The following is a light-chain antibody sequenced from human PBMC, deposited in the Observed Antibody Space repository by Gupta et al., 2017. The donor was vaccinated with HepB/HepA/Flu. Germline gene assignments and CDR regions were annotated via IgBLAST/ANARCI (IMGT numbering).Light chain of an antibody. Sequence: QSALTQPRSVSGSPGQSVTISCTGTSSDVGGYNYVSWYQQHPGIAPKLMIYDVSKRPSGVPDRFSGSKSGNSASLTISGLQAEDEADYYCCSYAGSLVFCGGTKLTVL. CDR1: SSDVGGYNY. V-gene: IGLV2-11*01. CDR3: CSYAGSLV. CDR2: DVS. J-gene: IGLJ2*01.